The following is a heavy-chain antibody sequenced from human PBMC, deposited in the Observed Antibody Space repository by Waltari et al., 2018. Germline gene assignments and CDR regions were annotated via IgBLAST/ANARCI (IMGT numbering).Heavy chain of an antibody. CDR3: AKSKSGYSNDHFDY. CDR1: GASVTTAY. V-gene: IGHV4-59*02. J-gene: IGHJ4*02. Sequence: QVQLQESGPGLVKPSETLSLTCTVSGASVTTAYWSWIRQPPGKGREGIGYIYSSGSTNYNPSLKSRVTISIDTSKNQFSLNLTSVTAADTAVYYCAKSKSGYSNDHFDYWGQGTLVTVSS. CDR2: IYSSGST. D-gene: IGHD6-13*01.